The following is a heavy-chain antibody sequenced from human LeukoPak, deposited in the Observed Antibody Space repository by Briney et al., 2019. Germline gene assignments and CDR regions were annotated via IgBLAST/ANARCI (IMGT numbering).Heavy chain of an antibody. CDR1: GFTFSSYG. D-gene: IGHD4-17*01. CDR2: IRSKAYGGTT. Sequence: PGGSLRLSCAASGFTFSSYGMSWVRQAPGRGLEWVGFIRSKAYGGTTEYAASVKGRFTISRDDSKSIAYLQMNSLKTEDTAVYYCTRETTPYYWGQGTLVTVSS. V-gene: IGHV3-49*04. CDR3: TRETTPYY. J-gene: IGHJ4*02.